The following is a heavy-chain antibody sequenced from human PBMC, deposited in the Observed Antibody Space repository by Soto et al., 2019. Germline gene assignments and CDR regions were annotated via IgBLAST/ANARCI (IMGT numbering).Heavy chain of an antibody. V-gene: IGHV3-33*01. CDR2: IWYDGSNK. Sequence: QVQLVESGGGVVQPGRSLRLSCAASGFTFSSYGMHWVRQAPGKGLEWVAVIWYDGSNKYYADSVKGRFTISRDNSKNALYLQRNSLRAEDTAVYYCARAGSEGSSWNPPYSGMDVWGQGTTVTVSS. J-gene: IGHJ6*02. CDR3: ARAGSEGSSWNPPYSGMDV. D-gene: IGHD6-13*01. CDR1: GFTFSSYG.